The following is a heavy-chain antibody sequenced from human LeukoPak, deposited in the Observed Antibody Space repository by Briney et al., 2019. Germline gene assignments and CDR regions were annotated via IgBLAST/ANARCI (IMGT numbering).Heavy chain of an antibody. J-gene: IGHJ4*02. CDR3: ARDPGVVAFHYFDV. V-gene: IGHV3-23*01. D-gene: IGHD3-3*01. Sequence: PGGSLRLSCAASGFTFSSHAMAWVRQAPGKRLAWVSAIGGRGGSTYYADSVKGRFTLSRDNSKNTVYLQMNSLRAEDTAVYYCARDPGVVAFHYFDVWGEGTLVTVSS. CDR2: IGGRGGST. CDR1: GFTFSSHA.